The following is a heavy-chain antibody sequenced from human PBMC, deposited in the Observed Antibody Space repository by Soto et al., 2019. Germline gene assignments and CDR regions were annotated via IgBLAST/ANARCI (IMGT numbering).Heavy chain of an antibody. CDR2: INWNGGST. CDR3: ARGLNYDVLTGLDY. Sequence: PVGSLRLSCAASGFTFDDYGMSWVRQAPGKGLEWVSGINWNGGSTAYADSVKGRFTISRDSAEDSLYLQTNSLRAEDTAFYYCARGLNYDVLTGLDYWGQGTLVTVSS. V-gene: IGHV3-20*04. J-gene: IGHJ4*02. D-gene: IGHD3-9*01. CDR1: GFTFDDYG.